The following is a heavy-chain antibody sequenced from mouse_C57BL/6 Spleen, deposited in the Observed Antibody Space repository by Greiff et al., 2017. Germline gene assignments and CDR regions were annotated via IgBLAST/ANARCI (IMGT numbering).Heavy chain of an antibody. CDR2: FYPGSGSI. CDR3: ARHEEGRTLEGNYPYYAMDY. J-gene: IGHJ4*01. CDR1: GYTFTEYT. Sequence: QVHVKQSGAELVKPGASVKLSCKASGYTFTEYTIHWVKQRSGQGLEWIGWFYPGSGSIKYNEKFKDKATLTAEKSSSTVYMEISRLTSEDSAFYFCARHEEGRTLEGNYPYYAMDYWGKGTSVTVSS. V-gene: IGHV1-62-2*01. D-gene: IGHD2-1*01.